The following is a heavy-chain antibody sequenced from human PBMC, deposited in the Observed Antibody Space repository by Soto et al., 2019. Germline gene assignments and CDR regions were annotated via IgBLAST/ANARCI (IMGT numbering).Heavy chain of an antibody. CDR2: IWYDGSNK. J-gene: IGHJ4*02. CDR3: AISGQQLVVKY. Sequence: GGSLRLSCAASGFTFSSYGMHWVRQAPGKGLEWVAVIWYDGSNKYYADSVKGRFTISRDNSKNTLYLQMNSLRAEDTAVYYCAISGQQLVVKYWGQGTLVTVSS. V-gene: IGHV3-33*01. CDR1: GFTFSSYG. D-gene: IGHD6-13*01.